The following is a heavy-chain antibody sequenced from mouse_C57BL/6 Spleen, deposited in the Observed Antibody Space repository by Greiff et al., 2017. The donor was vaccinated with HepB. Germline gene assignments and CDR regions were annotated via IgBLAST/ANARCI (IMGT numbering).Heavy chain of an antibody. J-gene: IGHJ3*01. D-gene: IGHD1-1*01. Sequence: QVQLQQPGAELVKPGASVKMSCKASGYTFTSYWITWVKQRPGQGLEWIGDIYPGSGSTNYNEKFKSKATLTVDTSSSTAYMQLSSLTSEDSAVYYCARSYYYGSVPFAYWGQGTLVTVSA. CDR3: ARSYYYGSVPFAY. CDR2: IYPGSGST. CDR1: GYTFTSYW. V-gene: IGHV1-55*01.